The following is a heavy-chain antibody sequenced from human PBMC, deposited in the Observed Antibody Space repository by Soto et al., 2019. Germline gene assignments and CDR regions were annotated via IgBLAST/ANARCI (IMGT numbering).Heavy chain of an antibody. CDR1: GYTFTSYG. J-gene: IGHJ3*02. CDR3: AREDSSGYYSAFDI. CDR2: ISAYNGNT. Sequence: ASVKVSCKASGYTFTSYGISWVRQAPGQGLEWMGWISAYNGNTNYAQKLQGRVAMTTDTSTSTAYMELRSLRSDDTAVYYCAREDSSGYYSAFDIWGQGTMVTVSS. D-gene: IGHD3-22*01. V-gene: IGHV1-18*01.